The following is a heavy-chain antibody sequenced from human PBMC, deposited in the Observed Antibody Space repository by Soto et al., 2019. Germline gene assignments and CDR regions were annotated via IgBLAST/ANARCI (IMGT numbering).Heavy chain of an antibody. CDR3: ACIFSGGYGYGFYYYGMDF. CDR2: IYYSGST. Sequence: PSETLSLTCTVSGGSISSSSYYWGWIRQPPGKGLEWIGSIYYSGSTYYNPSLKSRVTISVDTSKNQFSLKLSSVTAADTAVYYCACIFSGGYGYGFYYYGMDFWGQGTTVT. J-gene: IGHJ6*02. D-gene: IGHD5-18*01. CDR1: GGSISSSSYY. V-gene: IGHV4-39*01.